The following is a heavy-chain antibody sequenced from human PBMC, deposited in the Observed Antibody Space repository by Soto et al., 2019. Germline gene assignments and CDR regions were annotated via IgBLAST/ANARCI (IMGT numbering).Heavy chain of an antibody. CDR2: ISGSGGST. CDR3: AKDHRHDYSSHWRPRPQGEGGSSLDP. J-gene: IGHJ5*02. V-gene: IGHV3-23*01. D-gene: IGHD4-4*01. Sequence: EVQLLESGGGLVQPGGSLRLSCAASGFTFSSYAMSWVRQAPGKGLEWVSAISGSGGSTYYADSVKGRFTISRDNSKNTLYLQRNSLRAEDTAVYYCAKDHRHDYSSHWRPRPQGEGGSSLDPWGQGTLVTVSS. CDR1: GFTFSSYA.